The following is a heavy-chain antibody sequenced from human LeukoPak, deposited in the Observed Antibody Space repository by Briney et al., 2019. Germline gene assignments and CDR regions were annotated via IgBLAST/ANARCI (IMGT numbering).Heavy chain of an antibody. CDR2: IRTKPYGATT. D-gene: IGHD3-22*01. V-gene: IGHV3-49*04. CDR3: GRGRDSSP. CDR1: GFTFGDYA. J-gene: IGHJ5*02. Sequence: GRSLRLSCTTSGFTFGDYAMTWVRQAPGKGLEWVGFIRTKPYGATTEYAASVKGRFIISRDDSKSVAYLQMNSLTIEDTAVYYCGRGRDSSPWGQGALVIASS.